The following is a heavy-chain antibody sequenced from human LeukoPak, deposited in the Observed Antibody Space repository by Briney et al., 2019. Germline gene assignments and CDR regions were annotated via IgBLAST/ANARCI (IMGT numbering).Heavy chain of an antibody. Sequence: GRSLRLSCAASGFTFSSYGMHWVRQAPGKGLEWVAVISYDGSNKYYADSVKGRFTISRDNSKNTLYLQMNSLRAEDTAVYYCAAGLVGGTYGSIDMWGQGTVVTVSS. J-gene: IGHJ3*02. CDR1: GFTFSSYG. V-gene: IGHV3-30*03. CDR3: AAGLVGGTYGSIDM. D-gene: IGHD1-26*01. CDR2: ISYDGSNK.